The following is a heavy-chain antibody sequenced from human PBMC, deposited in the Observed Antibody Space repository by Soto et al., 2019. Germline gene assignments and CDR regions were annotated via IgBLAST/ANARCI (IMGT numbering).Heavy chain of an antibody. CDR3: AKDRGYCSSTSCNAGNYYYYGMDV. V-gene: IGHV3-30*18. Sequence: QVQLVESGGGVVQPGRSLRLSCAASGFTFGRYGLHWARQAPGKGLEWVAVIPYEGSNKYYADSVKARFTISRDNSKNTLYLQMNSLRAEDTAVYYCAKDRGYCSSTSCNAGNYYYYGMDVWGQGTTVTVSS. CDR2: IPYEGSNK. CDR1: GFTFGRYG. D-gene: IGHD2-2*01. J-gene: IGHJ6*02.